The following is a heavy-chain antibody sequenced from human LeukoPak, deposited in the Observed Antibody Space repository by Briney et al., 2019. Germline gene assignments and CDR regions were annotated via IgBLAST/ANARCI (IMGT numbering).Heavy chain of an antibody. J-gene: IGHJ4*02. CDR1: GYSFTTYW. Sequence: GESLKISCKGSGYSFTTYWIGWVRLMPGKGLEWMGIIYPGDSDTRYSPSFQGQVSISADKSFSTAYLQWSSLKASDTAMYYCARRAASSPWNYFEYWGQGTLVTVSS. CDR3: ARRAASSPWNYFEY. D-gene: IGHD6-25*01. CDR2: IYPGDSDT. V-gene: IGHV5-51*01.